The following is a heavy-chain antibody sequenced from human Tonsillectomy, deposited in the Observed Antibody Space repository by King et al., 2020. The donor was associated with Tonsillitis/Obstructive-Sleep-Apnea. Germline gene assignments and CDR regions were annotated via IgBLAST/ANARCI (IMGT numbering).Heavy chain of an antibody. CDR2: INHSGST. V-gene: IGHV4-34*01. Sequence: VQLQQWGAGLLKPSETLSLTCAVYGGSFSGYYWSWIRQPPGKGLEWIGEINHSGSTNYNPSLKSRVTISVDTSNTQFSLKLSSVTAADTAVYYCARYSSSEPGLPTVPSWFDPWGQGTLVTVSS. D-gene: IGHD5-12*01. J-gene: IGHJ5*02. CDR3: ARYSSSEPGLPTVPSWFDP. CDR1: GGSFSGYY.